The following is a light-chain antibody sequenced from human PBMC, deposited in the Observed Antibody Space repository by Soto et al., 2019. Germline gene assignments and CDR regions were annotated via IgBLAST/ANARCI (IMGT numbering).Light chain of an antibody. CDR3: QQTSSPPLT. V-gene: IGKV1-39*01. Sequence: DIQMTQSPSSLSASVGDRVTITCRASQSISTYLNWYQQKPGKAPKLLIYAASNFQSGVPSRFSGSGSGTDFTLTISSLQPEDFATYYCQQTSSPPLTFGPGTRVDIK. J-gene: IGKJ3*01. CDR2: AAS. CDR1: QSISTY.